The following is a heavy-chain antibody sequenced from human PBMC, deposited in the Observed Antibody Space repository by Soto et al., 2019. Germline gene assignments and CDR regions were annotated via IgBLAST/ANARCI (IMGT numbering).Heavy chain of an antibody. J-gene: IGHJ4*02. D-gene: IGHD3-22*01. CDR1: GYTFTSYG. V-gene: IGHV1-18*01. CDR3: ARDHNPGSSGYYYGARY. CDR2: ISAYNGNT. Sequence: ASVKVSCEASGYTFTSYGISWVRQAPGQGLEWMGWISAYNGNTNYAQKLQGRVTMTTDTSTSTAYMELRSLRSDDTAVYYCARDHNPGSSGYYYGARYWGQGTLVTVSS.